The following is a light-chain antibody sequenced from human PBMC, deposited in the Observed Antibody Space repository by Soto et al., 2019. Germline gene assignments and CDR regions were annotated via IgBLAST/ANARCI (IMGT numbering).Light chain of an antibody. V-gene: IGKV1-5*01. Sequence: DIQMTQSPSTLSASVGDRVTITCRASQSITNWLAWYQQKSGKAPNLLIYDASNLESGFSSRFSGSGSGTDFTLTISSLQPDDFATYYCQQYHTYPWTFGQGTKVEV. CDR2: DAS. CDR1: QSITNW. J-gene: IGKJ1*01. CDR3: QQYHTYPWT.